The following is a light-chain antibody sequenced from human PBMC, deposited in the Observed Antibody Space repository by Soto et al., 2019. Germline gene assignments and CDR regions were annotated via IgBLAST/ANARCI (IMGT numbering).Light chain of an antibody. CDR3: QQYNSYSTWT. V-gene: IGKV1-5*03. J-gene: IGKJ1*01. CDR2: KAS. CDR1: QRISSW. Sequence: DIQMTQSPSTLSASVGDRVTITCRASQRISSWLAWYQQRPGKAPKLLIYKASSLESGVPSRFSGSGSGTEFTLTISSLQPDDFATYYCQQYNSYSTWTFGQGTKVEI.